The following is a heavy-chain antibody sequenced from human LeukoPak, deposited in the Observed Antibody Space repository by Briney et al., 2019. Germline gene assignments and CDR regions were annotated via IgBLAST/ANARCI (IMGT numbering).Heavy chain of an antibody. J-gene: IGHJ4*02. CDR3: ARGSRFAAGTGRGGVPHYFDY. V-gene: IGHV4-39*01. CDR1: GGSISSSSYS. Sequence: PSETLSLTCTVSGGSISSSSYSWGWIRQPPGKGLEWIGSIYYSGSTYYNPSLKSRVTISVDTSKNQFSLKLSSVTAADTAVYYCARGSRFAAGTGRGGVPHYFDYWGQGTLVTVSS. CDR2: IYYSGST. D-gene: IGHD6-13*01.